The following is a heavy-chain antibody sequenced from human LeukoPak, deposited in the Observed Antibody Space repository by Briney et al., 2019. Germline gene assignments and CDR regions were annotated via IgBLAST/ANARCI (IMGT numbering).Heavy chain of an antibody. CDR2: IASKTDGGTT. V-gene: IGHV3-15*04. CDR1: GLTVTNAW. J-gene: IGHJ4*02. CDR3: TTGIRGD. Sequence: PGGSLRLSCAASGLTVTNAWMNWVRQAPGKGLEWVGRIASKTDGGTTDYAAPVKGRFTISRDDSKNTLFLQVNSLKTEDTAVYYCTTGIRGDCGQGTLVTVSS.